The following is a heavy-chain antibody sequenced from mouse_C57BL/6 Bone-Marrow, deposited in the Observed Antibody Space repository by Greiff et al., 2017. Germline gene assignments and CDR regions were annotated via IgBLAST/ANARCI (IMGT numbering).Heavy chain of an antibody. CDR1: GFNIKDDY. Sequence: VHVKQSGAELVRPGASVKLSCTASGFNIKDDYMHWVKQRPEQGLAWIGWIDPENGDTEYASKFQGKATITADTSSNTAYLQLSSLTSEDTAVYYCTTPSEGNYNYARDYWGQGTSVTVSS. CDR2: IDPENGDT. D-gene: IGHD2-1*01. J-gene: IGHJ4*01. V-gene: IGHV14-4*01. CDR3: TTPSEGNYNYARDY.